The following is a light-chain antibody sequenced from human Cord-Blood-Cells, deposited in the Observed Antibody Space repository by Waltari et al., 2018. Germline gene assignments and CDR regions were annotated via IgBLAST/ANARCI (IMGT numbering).Light chain of an antibody. Sequence: DIVITQSPDSMAVYLGGRATINCKSSQSVLYSSNNKNYLTWYQQKPGQPPKLLICCELTRESGVPDRFSGSGSGTDFTLTISSLQAEDVAVYYCQQYYSTPYSFGQGTKLEIK. CDR1: QSVLYSSNNKNY. J-gene: IGKJ2*03. CDR3: QQYYSTPYS. V-gene: IGKV4-1*01. CDR2: CEL.